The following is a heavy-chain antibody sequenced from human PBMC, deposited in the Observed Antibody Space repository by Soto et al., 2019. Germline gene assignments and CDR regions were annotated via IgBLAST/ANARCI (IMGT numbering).Heavy chain of an antibody. V-gene: IGHV3-30*03. J-gene: IGHJ5*02. CDR3: ARESSVVTYRAPPDA. CDR2: TSYDGSDK. CDR1: GFTLSDRG. D-gene: IGHD3-10*01. Sequence: GGALRLSCSASGFTLSDRGFHWVRQAPGKGMEWVAVTSYDGSDKYYADSVKGRFPISGDNSKKTLYLQMTSLRADDTAVYYCARESSVVTYRAPPDAWGQGTLVTVSS.